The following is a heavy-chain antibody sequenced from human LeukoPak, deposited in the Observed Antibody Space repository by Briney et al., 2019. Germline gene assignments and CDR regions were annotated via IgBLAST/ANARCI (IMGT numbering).Heavy chain of an antibody. CDR2: INSDGSST. D-gene: IGHD3-10*01. J-gene: IGHJ4*02. Sequence: PGGSLRLSCAASGFTFSSHWMYWVRQAPGKGLVWVSRINSDGSSTSYADSVKGRFTISRDNAKNTLYLQMNSLRAEDTAVYYCARGEYYYGYYFDYWGQGTLVTVSS. CDR1: GFTFSSHW. CDR3: ARGEYYYGYYFDY. V-gene: IGHV3-74*01.